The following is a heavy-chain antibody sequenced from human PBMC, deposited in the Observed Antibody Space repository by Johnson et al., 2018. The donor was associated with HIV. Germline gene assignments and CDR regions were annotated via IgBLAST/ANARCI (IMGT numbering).Heavy chain of an antibody. CDR1: GFTFNSHG. D-gene: IGHD1-26*01. J-gene: IGHJ3*02. V-gene: IGHV3-30*03. CDR2: VSFDGSKK. CDR3: TTDPYGGRRDAFEI. Sequence: QVQLVESGGAVVQPGRSLRLSCAASGFTFNSHGMHWVRQAPGKGLEWVAVVSFDGSKKYHADSVKGRFTISRDNSKNTLYLEMHSLRAEDTAVYHCTTDPYGGRRDAFEIWGQGTMVTVSS.